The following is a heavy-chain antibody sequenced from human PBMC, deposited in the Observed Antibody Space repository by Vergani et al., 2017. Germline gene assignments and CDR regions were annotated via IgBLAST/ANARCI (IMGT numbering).Heavy chain of an antibody. CDR1: GGSFSGSS. V-gene: IGHV4-34*01. J-gene: IGHJ6*03. CDR2: SINSGSP. Sequence: QVQLQQWGAGLLRPSETLSLPSAVYGGSFSGSSWTWTRKPPGKGLEWIGESINSGSPNSNPSLKSLVTISVDTSKNRFSLKLSPVTAAYTAVYYCARGRRYYDSSGYTLGNDYYDYMDVWGKGTTVTVSS. CDR3: ARGRRYYDSSGYTLGNDYYDYMDV. D-gene: IGHD3-22*01.